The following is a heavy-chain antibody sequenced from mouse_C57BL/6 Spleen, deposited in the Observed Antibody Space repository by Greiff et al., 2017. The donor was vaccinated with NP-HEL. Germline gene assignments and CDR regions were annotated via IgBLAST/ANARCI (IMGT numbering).Heavy chain of an antibody. D-gene: IGHD1-1*01. CDR3: ARRGSYYYGSSGYFDV. CDR2: IYPGSGST. J-gene: IGHJ1*03. V-gene: IGHV1-55*01. Sequence: QVQLQQPGAELVKPGASVKMSCKASGYTFTSYWITWVKQRPGQGLEWIGDIYPGSGSTNYNEKFKSKATLTVDTSSSPAYMQLSSLTSEDSAVYYCARRGSYYYGSSGYFDVWGTGTTVTVSS. CDR1: GYTFTSYW.